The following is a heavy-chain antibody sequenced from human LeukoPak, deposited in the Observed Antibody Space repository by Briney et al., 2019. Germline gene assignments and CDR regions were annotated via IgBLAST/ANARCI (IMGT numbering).Heavy chain of an antibody. J-gene: IGHJ5*02. CDR3: ARATTGTTNWFDP. Sequence: SETLSLTCTVSGGSISSYYWSWLRQPPGKGLEWIGYIYYSGSTNYNPSLKSRVTISVDTSKKQYSLKLSSVTAADTAVYYCARATTGTTNWFDPWGQGTLVTVSS. V-gene: IGHV4-59*01. D-gene: IGHD1-1*01. CDR1: GGSISSYY. CDR2: IYYSGST.